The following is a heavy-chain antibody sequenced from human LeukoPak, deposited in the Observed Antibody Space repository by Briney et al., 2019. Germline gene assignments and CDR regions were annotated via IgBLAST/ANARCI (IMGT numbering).Heavy chain of an antibody. J-gene: IGHJ4*02. Sequence: PAGSLRLSCVASGFTVSSNYMSWVRQAPGKGLEWVSVIYSAGNTYYADSVKGRFTISRHNSENTLYLHMNSLRVEDTAVYFCARGGTPGYSSGRIDYWGQGTLVTVSS. CDR3: ARGGTPGYSSGRIDY. D-gene: IGHD6-19*01. V-gene: IGHV3-53*04. CDR2: IYSAGNT. CDR1: GFTVSSNY.